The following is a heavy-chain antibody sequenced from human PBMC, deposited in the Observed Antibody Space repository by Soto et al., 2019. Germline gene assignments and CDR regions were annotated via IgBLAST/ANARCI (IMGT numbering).Heavy chain of an antibody. Sequence: QVQLQESGPGLVKPSETLSLTCTVSGGSIISYYWSWIRQPAGKVLEWIGRIYTSGRTNYNPSLKRRVTMSVDTAKNQLSLRLSSVTAAGTAVYDCARGAGDSSSSKGVAFDIWGQGTMVTVSS. D-gene: IGHD6-6*01. V-gene: IGHV4-4*07. CDR2: IYTSGRT. J-gene: IGHJ3*02. CDR1: GGSIISYY. CDR3: ARGAGDSSSSKGVAFDI.